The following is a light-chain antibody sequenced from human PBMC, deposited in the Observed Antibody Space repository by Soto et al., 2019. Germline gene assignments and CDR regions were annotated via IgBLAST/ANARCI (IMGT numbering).Light chain of an antibody. V-gene: IGLV1-51*01. CDR3: GTWDSSLSAL. CDR2: ENN. J-gene: IGLJ2*01. CDR1: SSNIGNNY. Sequence: QSVLTQPPSVSAAPGQQVTISCSGTSSNIGNNYVSWYQQLPGTAPKLLIYENNKRPSGIPDRFSGSESGTSATLGITGLQTGDEAVYYCGTWDSSLSALFGGGTKVTVL.